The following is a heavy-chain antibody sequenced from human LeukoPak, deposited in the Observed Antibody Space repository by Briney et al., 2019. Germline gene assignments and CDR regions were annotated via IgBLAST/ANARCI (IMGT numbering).Heavy chain of an antibody. D-gene: IGHD2-15*01. J-gene: IGHJ4*02. Sequence: GGSLRLSCAASGFTFSSYAMSWVRQAPGKGLEWVSAISGIGGSTYYADSVKGPFTISRDKSKNTPCLQTSSLRAADTAVYYCAKGYCSGGSCYLNDYWGQGTLVTVSS. V-gene: IGHV3-23*01. CDR2: ISGIGGST. CDR1: GFTFSSYA. CDR3: AKGYCSGGSCYLNDY.